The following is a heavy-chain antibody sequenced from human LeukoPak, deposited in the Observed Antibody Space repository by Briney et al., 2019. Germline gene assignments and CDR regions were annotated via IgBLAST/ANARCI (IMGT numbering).Heavy chain of an antibody. CDR1: GFTLSSYG. CDR3: AKKSTTVITYYFDF. Sequence: GGSLRLSCAPSGFTLSSYGMSWVPQAPGKGLEWVSGISGRGGSTYYADSVKGRFTISRDNSKKTLYLQINSLRAEDTAVYYCAKKSTTVITYYFDFWGQGALVTVSS. J-gene: IGHJ4*02. V-gene: IGHV3-23*01. CDR2: ISGRGGST. D-gene: IGHD4-11*01.